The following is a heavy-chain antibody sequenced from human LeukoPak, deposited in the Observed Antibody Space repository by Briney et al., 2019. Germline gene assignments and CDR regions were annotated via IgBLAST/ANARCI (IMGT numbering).Heavy chain of an antibody. CDR1: GFTFSSYG. D-gene: IGHD3-22*01. CDR2: ISYDGSNK. CDR3: AKAVGNEGSGYTIDY. Sequence: PGRSLRLSCAASGFTFSSYGMHWVRQAPGKGLEWVAVISYDGSNKYYADSVKGRFTISRDNSKNTLYLQMNSLRAEDTAVYYCAKAVGNEGSGYTIDYWGQGTLVTVSS. V-gene: IGHV3-30*18. J-gene: IGHJ4*02.